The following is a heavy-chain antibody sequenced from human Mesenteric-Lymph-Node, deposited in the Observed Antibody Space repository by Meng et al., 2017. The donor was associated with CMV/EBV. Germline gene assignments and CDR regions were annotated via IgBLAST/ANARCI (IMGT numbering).Heavy chain of an antibody. CDR3: ARWGGEGSTSGLDS. CDR1: GFTFDDYA. V-gene: IGHV3-9*01. J-gene: IGHJ4*02. D-gene: IGHD5-24*01. Sequence: SLKISCAASGFTFDDYAMHWVRQAPGKGLEWVSGMSWNSGSIGYADSVKGRFTISRDNSNNLVHLQMSDLRAEDTSVYYCARWGGEGSTSGLDSWGQGTLVTVSS. CDR2: MSWNSGSI.